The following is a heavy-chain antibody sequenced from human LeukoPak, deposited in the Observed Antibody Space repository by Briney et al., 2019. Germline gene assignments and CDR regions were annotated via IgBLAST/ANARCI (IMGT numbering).Heavy chain of an antibody. D-gene: IGHD3-22*01. J-gene: IGHJ4*02. CDR2: IIPIFGST. Sequence: ASVKVSCKASGGTFSSYAISWVRQAPGQGLEWMGGIIPIFGSTNYAQKFQGRVTITTDESTSTGYMELSSLRSEDTAVYYCARRWPHSSGYYLFDYWGQGTLVTVSS. V-gene: IGHV1-69*05. CDR1: GGTFSSYA. CDR3: ARRWPHSSGYYLFDY.